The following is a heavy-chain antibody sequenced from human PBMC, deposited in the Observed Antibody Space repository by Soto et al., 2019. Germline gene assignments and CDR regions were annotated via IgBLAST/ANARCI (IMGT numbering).Heavy chain of an antibody. J-gene: IGHJ6*02. CDR2: INSDGSST. CDR1: GFTFSSYW. Sequence: EVQLVESGGGLVQPGGSLRLSCAASGFTFSSYWMHWVRQAPGKGLVWVSRINSDGSSTSYADSVKGRFTISRDNAKNTLYLQLNSLRAEDTAVYYCAKPRYSSSWSGMSVWGQGTTVTVSS. V-gene: IGHV3-74*01. D-gene: IGHD6-13*01. CDR3: AKPRYSSSWSGMSV.